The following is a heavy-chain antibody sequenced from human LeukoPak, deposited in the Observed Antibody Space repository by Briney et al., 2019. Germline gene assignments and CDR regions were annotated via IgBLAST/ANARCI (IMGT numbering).Heavy chain of an antibody. CDR1: GYTFNGYY. D-gene: IGHD2-15*01. V-gene: IGHV1-2*02. Sequence: GASVKVSCKASGYTFNGYYMHWVRQAPGQGLEWMGWINSHSGGTNYAQKFQGRVTMTWDTSISTAYMELSRLRSDDTAVYYCASSGYCSGGSCHSAERTGFDYWGQGTLVTVSS. CDR2: INSHSGGT. J-gene: IGHJ4*02. CDR3: ASSGYCSGGSCHSAERTGFDY.